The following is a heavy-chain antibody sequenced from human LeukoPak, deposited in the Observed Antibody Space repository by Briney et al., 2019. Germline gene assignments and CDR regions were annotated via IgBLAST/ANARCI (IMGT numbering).Heavy chain of an antibody. J-gene: IGHJ4*02. CDR3: ARLLWFGEPTVDY. CDR2: IYYSGST. D-gene: IGHD3-10*01. CDR1: GGSISNKY. V-gene: IGHV4-59*12. Sequence: SETLSPTCTVSGGSISNKYWSWIRQPPGKGLEWIGYIYYSGSTNYNPSLKSRVTMSVDTSNNQFSLKLGSVTAADTAVYYCARLLWFGEPTVDYWGQGTLVTVSS.